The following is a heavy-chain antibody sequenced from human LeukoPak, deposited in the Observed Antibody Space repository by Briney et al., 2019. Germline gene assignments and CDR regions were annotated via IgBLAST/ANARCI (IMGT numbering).Heavy chain of an antibody. J-gene: IGHJ4*02. Sequence: SETLSLTCTVSGGSINSYYWSWIRQPPGKGLEWIGGIHYSGSTYYYPSLKSRVTISVDTSKNQFSLKLSSVTAADTAVYYCARDVRDSSGYYLRAFGYWGQGTLVTVPS. CDR1: GGSINSYY. CDR2: IHYSGST. CDR3: ARDVRDSSGYYLRAFGY. V-gene: IGHV4-59*12. D-gene: IGHD3-22*01.